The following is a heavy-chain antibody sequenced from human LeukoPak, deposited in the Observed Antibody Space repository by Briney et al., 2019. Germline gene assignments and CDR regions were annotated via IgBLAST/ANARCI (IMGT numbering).Heavy chain of an antibody. D-gene: IGHD6-13*01. Sequence: GGSLRLSCAASGFTFSSYSMYWVRQAPGKGLEWVSSISSSSSYIYYADSVKGRFTISRDNAKNSLYLQMNSLRAEDTAVYYCASSQQLTYYFDYWGQGTLVTVSS. CDR2: ISSSSSYI. CDR3: ASSQQLTYYFDY. CDR1: GFTFSSYS. J-gene: IGHJ4*02. V-gene: IGHV3-21*01.